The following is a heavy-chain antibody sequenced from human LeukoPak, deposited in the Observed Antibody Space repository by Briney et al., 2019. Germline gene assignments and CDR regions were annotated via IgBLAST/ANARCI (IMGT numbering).Heavy chain of an antibody. D-gene: IGHD6-19*01. CDR1: GGSISSYY. Sequence: SETLSLTCTVSGGSISSYYWSWIRQPAGKGLEWIGRIYTSGSTNYNPSLKSRVTMSVDTSKNQFSLKLSSVTAADTAVYYCARDVDSSGWYWYHWFDPWGQGTLVTVSP. V-gene: IGHV4-4*07. CDR3: ARDVDSSGWYWYHWFDP. J-gene: IGHJ5*02. CDR2: IYTSGST.